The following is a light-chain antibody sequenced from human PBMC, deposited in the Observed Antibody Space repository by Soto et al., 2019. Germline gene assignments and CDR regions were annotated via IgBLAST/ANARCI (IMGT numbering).Light chain of an antibody. CDR1: SSDVCGYNY. CDR3: TSYTTINTWV. J-gene: IGLJ3*02. CDR2: EVS. Sequence: QSALTQPASVSGSPGQSITISCTGTSSDVCGYNYVSWYQQHPGKAPKLMIFEVSNRPSGVSNRFSGSKSGNTASLTISGLQAEDEAEYYCTSYTTINTWVFGGGTKVTVL. V-gene: IGLV2-14*01.